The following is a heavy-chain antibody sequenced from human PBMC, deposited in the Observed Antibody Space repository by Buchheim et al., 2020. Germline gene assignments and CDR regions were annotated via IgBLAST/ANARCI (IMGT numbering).Heavy chain of an antibody. D-gene: IGHD6-19*01. V-gene: IGHV4-34*01. CDR1: GGSFSDYV. J-gene: IGHJ4*02. CDR3: AGARTGWYPMGN. Sequence: QVQLQQWGAGLLKPSETLSLTCAVYGGSFSDYVWNWIRQPPGKGLEWIGEINHSGITKYNPSLKSRITISVDTSKNQFSLKLTSVTAADTAVYHCAGARTGWYPMGNWDQGTL. CDR2: INHSGIT.